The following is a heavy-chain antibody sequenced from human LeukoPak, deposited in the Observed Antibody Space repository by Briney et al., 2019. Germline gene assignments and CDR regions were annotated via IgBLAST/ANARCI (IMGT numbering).Heavy chain of an antibody. CDR3: ARGTALRFLEWLSLFNY. J-gene: IGHJ4*02. Sequence: SVKVSCKASGGTFSSYAISWVRQAPGQGLEWMGGIIPIFGTANYAQKFQGRVTMTRDTSISTAYMELSRLRSDDTAVYYCARGTALRFLEWLSLFNYWGQGTLVTVSS. V-gene: IGHV1-69*05. CDR1: GGTFSSYA. D-gene: IGHD3-3*01. CDR2: IIPIFGTA.